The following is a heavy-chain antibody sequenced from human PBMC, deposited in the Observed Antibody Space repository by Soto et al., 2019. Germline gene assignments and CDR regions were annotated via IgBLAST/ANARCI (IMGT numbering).Heavy chain of an antibody. CDR3: ARGYGSGSYYDYYYGMDV. J-gene: IGHJ6*02. CDR2: IYHSGST. V-gene: IGHV4-38-2*01. Sequence: PSETLSLTCAVSGYSISSGYYWGWIRQPPGKGLEWIGSIYHSGSTYYNPSLKSRVTISVDTSKNQFSLKLSSVTAADTAVYYYARGYGSGSYYDYYYGMDVWGQGTTVTVSS. D-gene: IGHD3-10*01. CDR1: GYSISSGYY.